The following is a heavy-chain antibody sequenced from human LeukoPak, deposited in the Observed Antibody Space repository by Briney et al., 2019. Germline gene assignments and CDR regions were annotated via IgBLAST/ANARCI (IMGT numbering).Heavy chain of an antibody. V-gene: IGHV5-51*01. CDR2: IYPADSDT. CDR3: ARRRGAVAATLYYFDY. Sequence: GESLKISCKGSGYTFTRYWIGWVRQMPGKGLEWMGIIYPADSDTRYSPSFQGQVTISADKSISTAYLQWSSLKASDTAMYYCARRRGAVAATLYYFDYWGQGTLVTVSS. D-gene: IGHD6-19*01. CDR1: GYTFTRYW. J-gene: IGHJ4*02.